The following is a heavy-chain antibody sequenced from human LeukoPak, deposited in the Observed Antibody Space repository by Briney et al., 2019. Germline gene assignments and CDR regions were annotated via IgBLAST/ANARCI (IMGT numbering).Heavy chain of an antibody. CDR1: GVAIRNSW. Sequence: GGSLRLSCVASGVAIRNSWMSWVRQAPGKGLEWVANIHPDGSVQNYVDSVKGRFTISRDNAKNSLYLQMNSLRAEDTAVYYCARADGGKGDFDYWGQGTLVTVSS. V-gene: IGHV3-7*01. D-gene: IGHD4-23*01. J-gene: IGHJ4*02. CDR3: ARADGGKGDFDY. CDR2: IHPDGSVQ.